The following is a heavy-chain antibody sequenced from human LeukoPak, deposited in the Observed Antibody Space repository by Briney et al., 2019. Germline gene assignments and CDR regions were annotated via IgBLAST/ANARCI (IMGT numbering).Heavy chain of an antibody. CDR2: IKQDGSEK. J-gene: IGHJ1*01. V-gene: IGHV3-7*01. CDR3: ARGSTLFLH. Sequence: GGSLRLSCAASGFTFSNYWMTWVRQAPGKGLEWVANIKQDGSEKYYVDSVKGRFTISRDNAKNSLYLQMNSLRAEDTAAYYCARGSTLFLHWGQGTLVTVSS. CDR1: GFTFSNYW.